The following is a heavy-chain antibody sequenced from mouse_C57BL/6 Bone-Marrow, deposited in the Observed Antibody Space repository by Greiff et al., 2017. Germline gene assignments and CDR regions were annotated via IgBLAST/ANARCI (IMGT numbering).Heavy chain of an antibody. Sequence: VKLQQSGAELVRPGSSVKLSCKASGYTFTSYWMHWVKQRPIQGLEWIGNIDPSDSETHYNQKFKDKATLTVDKSSSTAYMQLSSLTSEDSAVYYCARERGYYAMDYWGQGTSVTVSS. CDR2: IDPSDSET. J-gene: IGHJ4*01. CDR1: GYTFTSYW. CDR3: ARERGYYAMDY. V-gene: IGHV1-52*01.